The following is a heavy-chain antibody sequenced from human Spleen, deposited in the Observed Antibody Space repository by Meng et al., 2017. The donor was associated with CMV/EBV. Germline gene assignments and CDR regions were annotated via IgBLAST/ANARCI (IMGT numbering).Heavy chain of an antibody. V-gene: IGHV5-51*01. J-gene: IGHJ3*02. D-gene: IGHD1-26*01. CDR1: GYTLNTHW. CDR3: ARAHELPFSDTWERDYGTFDI. Sequence: GESLKISCTGSGYTLNTHWIGWVRQMSGRGLEWMGIIYPGDSKTIYSPSFQGQVTMSVDKSITTAYLQWGSLKASDTAMYFCARAHELPFSDTWERDYGTFDIWGQGTKVTVSS. CDR2: IYPGDSKT.